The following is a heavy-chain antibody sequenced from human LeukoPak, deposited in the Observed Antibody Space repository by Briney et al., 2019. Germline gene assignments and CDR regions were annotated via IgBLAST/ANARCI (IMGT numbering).Heavy chain of an antibody. CDR1: GDSIRNYY. D-gene: IGHD5-24*01. CDR3: ARRSREGYNDY. CDR2: IYYSGST. V-gene: IGHV4-59*08. J-gene: IGHJ4*02. Sequence: SETLSLTCTVSGDSIRNYYWSWIRQPPGKGLEWIGYIYYSGSTNYNPSLKSRVTISVNTSKNQFSLKLRSVTAADTAVYYCARRSREGYNDYWGQGTLVTVSS.